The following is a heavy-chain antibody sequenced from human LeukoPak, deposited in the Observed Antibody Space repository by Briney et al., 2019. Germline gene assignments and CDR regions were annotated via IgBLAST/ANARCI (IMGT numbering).Heavy chain of an antibody. J-gene: IGHJ4*02. CDR2: INHSGNT. Sequence: PSETLSLTCGVFGGSLSDSYWSWIRQPLGKGLEWIGEINHSGNTNYNPSLKSRVTMSVDTSKNQFSLMLSSVTAADTAVYYCTRDSSGYDWFYDYWGQGTLVTVSS. CDR1: GGSLSDSY. D-gene: IGHD5-12*01. V-gene: IGHV4-34*10. CDR3: TRDSSGYDWFYDY.